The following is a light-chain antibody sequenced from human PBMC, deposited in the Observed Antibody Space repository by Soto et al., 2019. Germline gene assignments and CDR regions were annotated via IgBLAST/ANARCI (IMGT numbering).Light chain of an antibody. CDR1: QAIRND. V-gene: IGKV1-6*01. J-gene: IGKJ4*01. Sequence: AIPMTQSPSSLSASVGDRVTITCRASQAIRNDLGWYQQKPGKAPKLLIYRTSSLQSGVPSRFSGSGSGTDFTLTISSLQPEDFATYYCLQDYNFPLTFGGGTKVEIK. CDR2: RTS. CDR3: LQDYNFPLT.